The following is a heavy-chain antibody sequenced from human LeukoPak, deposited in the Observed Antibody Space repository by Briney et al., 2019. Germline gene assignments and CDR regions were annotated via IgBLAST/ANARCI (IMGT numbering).Heavy chain of an antibody. V-gene: IGHV3-30*18. CDR2: ISFDGSDK. J-gene: IGHJ4*02. Sequence: GGSLRLSCAASGFTFRSYGMHWVRQAPGKGLERAAVISFDGSDKYFADSVRGRFTISRDNSKNTLYLQMNSLRAEDTAGYYCAKSSPILRYFDWLSGMDYWGQGTLVTVSS. CDR1: GFTFRSYG. CDR3: AKSSPILRYFDWLSGMDY. D-gene: IGHD3-9*01.